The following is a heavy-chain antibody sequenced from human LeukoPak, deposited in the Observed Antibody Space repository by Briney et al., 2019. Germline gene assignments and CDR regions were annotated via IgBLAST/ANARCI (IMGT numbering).Heavy chain of an antibody. V-gene: IGHV1-46*01. J-gene: IGHJ4*02. CDR1: GYTFTSYF. Sequence: GASVKVSCKASGYTFTSYFMHWVRQAPGQGLEWMGIINPSGGSTSYAQKFQGRVSMTRDASTSTVYMELSSLRSEDTAVYYCARASYGDYYFDYWGQGALVTVSS. D-gene: IGHD4-17*01. CDR2: INPSGGST. CDR3: ARASYGDYYFDY.